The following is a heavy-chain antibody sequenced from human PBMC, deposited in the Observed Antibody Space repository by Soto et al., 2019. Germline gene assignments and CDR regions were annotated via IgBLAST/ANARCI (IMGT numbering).Heavy chain of an antibody. V-gene: IGHV3-33*01. J-gene: IGHJ6*02. Sequence: TGGSLRLSCATSGLTFSSYGFHWVRQAPGKGLEWVAVIWYDGSNKYYADSVKGRFTISRDNSKNTLYLQMNSLRVEDTAVYYCARDLGYSDVWGQGTTGTVSS. CDR2: IWYDGSNK. CDR1: GLTFSSYG. CDR3: ARDLGYSDV. D-gene: IGHD2-15*01.